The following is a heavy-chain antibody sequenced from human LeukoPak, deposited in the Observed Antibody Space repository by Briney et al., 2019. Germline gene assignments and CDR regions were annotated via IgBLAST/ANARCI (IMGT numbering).Heavy chain of an antibody. Sequence: SETLSLTCAVSGGSISSSNWWSWVRQPPGKGLEWIGEIYHSGSINYNPSLKSRVTISVDKSKNQFSLKLSSVNAADTAVYYCARTDSSGYLPIFPGNYYYMDVWGKGTTVTVSS. J-gene: IGHJ6*03. CDR2: IYHSGSI. CDR3: ARTDSSGYLPIFPGNYYYMDV. V-gene: IGHV4-4*02. D-gene: IGHD3-22*01. CDR1: GGSISSSNW.